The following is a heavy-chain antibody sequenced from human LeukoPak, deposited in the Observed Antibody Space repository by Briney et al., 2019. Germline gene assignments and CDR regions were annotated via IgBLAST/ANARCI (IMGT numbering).Heavy chain of an antibody. J-gene: IGHJ4*02. CDR2: IYYSGST. V-gene: IGHV4-31*03. CDR3: ARGCVLPDQVDY. Sequence: TLSLTCTVSGGSISSGGYYWSWIRQHPGKGLEWIGYIYYSGSTYYNPSLKSRVTISVDTSKNQFSLKLSSVTAADTAVYYCARGCVLPDQVDYWGQGTLVTVSS. CDR1: GGSISSGGYY. D-gene: IGHD2-8*01.